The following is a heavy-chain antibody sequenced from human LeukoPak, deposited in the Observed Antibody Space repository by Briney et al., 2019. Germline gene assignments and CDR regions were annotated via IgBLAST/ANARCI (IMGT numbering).Heavy chain of an antibody. V-gene: IGHV1-8*01. CDR2: MNPNSGNT. Sequence: GASVKVSCKASGYTFTSYDINWVRQATGQGLEWMGWMNPNSGNTGYAQKFQGRVTMTRNTSISTAYMELSSLRSEDTAVYYCARGFGTMVRGVIKTLDYWGQGTLVTVSS. CDR1: GYTFTSYD. J-gene: IGHJ4*02. D-gene: IGHD3-10*01. CDR3: ARGFGTMVRGVIKTLDY.